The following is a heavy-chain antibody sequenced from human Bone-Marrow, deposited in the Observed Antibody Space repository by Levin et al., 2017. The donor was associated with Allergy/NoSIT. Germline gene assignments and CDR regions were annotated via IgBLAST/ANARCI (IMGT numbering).Heavy chain of an antibody. CDR1: GFSLSTDGVG. Sequence: QTLSLTCTFSGFSLSTDGVGVAWIRQPPGKALEWLALIYWDDDKRYSPSLKSRLTVTKDTSKNQVVLTLANMDPVDSATYYCARTDVVTFFDYWGQGALVTVSS. D-gene: IGHD2-21*02. CDR3: ARTDVVTFFDY. CDR2: IYWDDDK. J-gene: IGHJ4*02. V-gene: IGHV2-5*02.